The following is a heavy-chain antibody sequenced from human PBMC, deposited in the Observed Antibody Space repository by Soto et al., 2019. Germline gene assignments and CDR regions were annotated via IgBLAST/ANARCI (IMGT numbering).Heavy chain of an antibody. CDR3: AKDRDIVVVVAPIRGASDT. V-gene: IGHV3-23*01. J-gene: IGHJ3*02. CDR1: GFTFSSYA. CDR2: ISGSGGIT. D-gene: IGHD2-15*01. Sequence: PWGSRRLSCAASGFTFSSYAKSWVRQDPGKGLEWVSAISGSGGITYYAGSVKGRFTISRDNSKNTLYLQMNSLRAEDTAVYYSAKDRDIVVVVAPIRGASDTWGKGTMVTVS.